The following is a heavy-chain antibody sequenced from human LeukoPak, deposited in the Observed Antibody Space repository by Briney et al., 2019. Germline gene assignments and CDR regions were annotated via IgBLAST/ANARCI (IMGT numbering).Heavy chain of an antibody. Sequence: PGGSLRLSCAASGFTFSSYAMSWVRQAPGKGLEWASGISGRDGDTYYSDSVKGRFTISRDNSKNTLFLQMNSLRVEDTAVYYCANYYYNSTGYYPLDYWGQGTLVTVSS. CDR1: GFTFSSYA. V-gene: IGHV3-23*01. CDR2: ISGRDGDT. J-gene: IGHJ4*02. CDR3: ANYYYNSTGYYPLDY. D-gene: IGHD3-22*01.